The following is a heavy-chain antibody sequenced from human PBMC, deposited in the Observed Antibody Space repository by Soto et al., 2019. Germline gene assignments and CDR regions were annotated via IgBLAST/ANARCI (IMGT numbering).Heavy chain of an antibody. Sequence: EVQLLESGGGLVQPGGSLRLSCAASGFTFSTYALTWVRQAPGKGVEWVSSIGTHADTTYYVDSVKGRFSISRDNSKNTVYLQMSSLSAEDTAVYYCARPYVEVAVNDAFDIWGRGTMVTVSS. D-gene: IGHD3-16*01. CDR2: IGTHADTT. CDR3: ARPYVEVAVNDAFDI. V-gene: IGHV3-23*01. J-gene: IGHJ3*02. CDR1: GFTFSTYA.